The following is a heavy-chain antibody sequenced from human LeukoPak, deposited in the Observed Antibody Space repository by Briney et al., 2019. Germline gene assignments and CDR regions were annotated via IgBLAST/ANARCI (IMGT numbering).Heavy chain of an antibody. D-gene: IGHD3-9*01. CDR1: GFTVSSNY. CDR2: IYSGGST. J-gene: IGHJ4*02. Sequence: GGSLRLSCAASGFTVSSNYMSWVRQAPGKGLEWVSVIYSGGSTYYADSVKGRFTISRDNSKNTLYLQMNSLRAEDTAVYYWARXILTLGRSLDYWGQGTLVTVSS. V-gene: IGHV3-66*01. CDR3: ARXILTLGRSLDY.